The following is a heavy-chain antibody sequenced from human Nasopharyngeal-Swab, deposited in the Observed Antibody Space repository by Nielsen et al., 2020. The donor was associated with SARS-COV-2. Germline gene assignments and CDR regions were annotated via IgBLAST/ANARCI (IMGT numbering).Heavy chain of an antibody. Sequence: GETLKISCAASGFTFSSYAMSWVRQAPGKGLEWVSAISGSGGSTYYADSVKGRFTISRDNSKNTLYLQMNSLRVEDTAVYYCAGGEPAAAGIYWGQGTLVTVSS. CDR2: ISGSGGST. D-gene: IGHD6-13*01. CDR3: AGGEPAAAGIY. V-gene: IGHV3-23*01. CDR1: GFTFSSYA. J-gene: IGHJ4*02.